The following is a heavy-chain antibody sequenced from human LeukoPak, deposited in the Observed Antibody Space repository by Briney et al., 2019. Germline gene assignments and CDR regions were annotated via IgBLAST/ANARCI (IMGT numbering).Heavy chain of an antibody. D-gene: IGHD2-2*02. J-gene: IGHJ4*02. CDR2: IYNGGDTI. V-gene: IGHV3-11*04. CDR3: ARDRYTAY. Sequence: GGSLRLSCATSGFTFSDHYMTWIRQAPGKGLETVSYIYNGGDTIYYADSVRGRFTISRDNAESSLYLQMNSLRVEDTAVYYCARDRYTAYWGQGTLVTVSS. CDR1: GFTFSDHY.